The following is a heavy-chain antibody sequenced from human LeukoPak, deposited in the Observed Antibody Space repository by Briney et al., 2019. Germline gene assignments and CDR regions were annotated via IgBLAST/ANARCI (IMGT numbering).Heavy chain of an antibody. J-gene: IGHJ3*02. CDR2: VLYDGSKK. V-gene: IGHV3-30*04. CDR3: ARDNWGGAFDI. CDR1: GFTFNKYT. D-gene: IGHD7-27*01. Sequence: PGGSLRLSCAASGFTFNKYTMHWVRQAPGKGLEWVGVVLYDGSKKNNADSVKGRFTISRDNSKNMMYVQMNSPRPEDTALYYCARDNWGGAFDIWGQGTMVTVSS.